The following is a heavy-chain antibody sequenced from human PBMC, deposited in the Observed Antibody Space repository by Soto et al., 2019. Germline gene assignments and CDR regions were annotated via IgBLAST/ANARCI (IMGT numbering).Heavy chain of an antibody. V-gene: IGHV3-9*01. J-gene: IGHJ3*01. CDR3: VKDFGYYYDYAFDV. CDR1: GFTFSDYA. CDR2: ISWNSAII. Sequence: EVQLVESGGAVVQPGGSLRLSCAASGFTFSDYALHWVRQAPGKGLEWVSGISWNSAIISYADSVKGRFSISRDNAKKYVYLQMDSLRPEDTALYYCVKDFGYYYDYAFDVWGQGTMVTVSP. D-gene: IGHD3-22*01.